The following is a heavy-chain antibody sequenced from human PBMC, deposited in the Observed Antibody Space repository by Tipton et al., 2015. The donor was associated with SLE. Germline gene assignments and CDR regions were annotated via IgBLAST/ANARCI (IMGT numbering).Heavy chain of an antibody. Sequence: GLVKPSETLSLNCTVSGGSISSGGYYWSWIRQHPGKGLEWIGYVQYSGSTYYNSSLKSRLSMSVDTSKNEFSLEVSSVTAADTAVYYCARGLVDSRSYWLKWFDPWGQGTLVTVSS. D-gene: IGHD3-10*01. V-gene: IGHV4-31*03. J-gene: IGHJ5*02. CDR3: ARGLVDSRSYWLKWFDP. CDR2: VQYSGST. CDR1: GGSISSGGYY.